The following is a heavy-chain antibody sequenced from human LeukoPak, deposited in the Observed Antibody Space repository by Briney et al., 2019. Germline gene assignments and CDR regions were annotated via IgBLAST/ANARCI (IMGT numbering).Heavy chain of an antibody. D-gene: IGHD6-19*01. CDR2: IYYSGST. Sequence: SETLSLTCTVSGGSISSYYWSWIRQPPGKGLEWIGYIYYSGSTNYNPSLKSRVTVSVDTSKNQFSLKLSSVTTADTAVYYCARVGSSGWYALYYFDYWGQGTLVTVSS. V-gene: IGHV4-59*01. J-gene: IGHJ4*02. CDR3: ARVGSSGWYALYYFDY. CDR1: GGSISSYY.